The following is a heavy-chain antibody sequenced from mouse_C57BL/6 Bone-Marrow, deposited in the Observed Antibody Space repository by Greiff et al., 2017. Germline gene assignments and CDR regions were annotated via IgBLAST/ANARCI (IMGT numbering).Heavy chain of an antibody. J-gene: IGHJ1*03. Sequence: VQLQQSGAELVRPGASVKLSCTASGFNIKDDYMHWVKQRPEQGLEWIGWIDPENGDTEYASKFQGKATLTVDKSSSTAYMQLSSLTSEDSAVYYCARSRYYGSSWYFDVWGTGTLVTVS. V-gene: IGHV14-4*01. CDR2: IDPENGDT. D-gene: IGHD1-1*01. CDR3: ARSRYYGSSWYFDV. CDR1: GFNIKDDY.